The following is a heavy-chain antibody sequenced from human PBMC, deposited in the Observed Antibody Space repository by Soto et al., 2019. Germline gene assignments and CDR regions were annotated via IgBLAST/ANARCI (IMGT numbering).Heavy chain of an antibody. D-gene: IGHD1-26*01. CDR1: GFSLTTTRVG. CDR3: ARTSAIPTTPSDFDS. CDR2: IFWDDE. J-gene: IGHJ4*02. Sequence: QITLKESGPTLVKPTQTLTLTCTFSGFSLTTTRVGVGWIRQPPGKALEWLALIFWDDERYSPSLKSRLTITKDTAKNQVVLTMPTMGPVDSASYYCARTSAIPTTPSDFDSWGQGTPVTVSS. V-gene: IGHV2-5*02.